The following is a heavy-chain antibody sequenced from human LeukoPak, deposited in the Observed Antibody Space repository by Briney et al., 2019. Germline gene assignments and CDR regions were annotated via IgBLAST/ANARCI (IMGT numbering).Heavy chain of an antibody. Sequence: SETLSLTCTVSGGSISSYYWSWIRQPPGKGLEWIGRIYTSGSTNYNPSLKSRVTMSVDTSKNQFSLKLSSVTAADTAVYYCARGFNPDYYDSSGYYLVAFDIWGQGTMVTVSS. CDR3: ARGFNPDYYDSSGYYLVAFDI. J-gene: IGHJ3*02. D-gene: IGHD3-22*01. CDR1: GGSISSYY. CDR2: IYTSGST. V-gene: IGHV4-4*07.